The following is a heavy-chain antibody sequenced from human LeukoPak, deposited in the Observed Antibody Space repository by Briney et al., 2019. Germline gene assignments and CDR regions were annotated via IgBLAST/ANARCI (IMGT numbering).Heavy chain of an antibody. Sequence: GGSLRLSCAASGFTFSRYWIHGVRPAPRKGGVWVSRINSDGSSTSYADSVKGRFTISRDNAKNTLYLQRNSLRAEDTAVYYCARDRAYGDYLDYWGQGTLVTVSS. CDR1: GFTFSRYW. CDR2: INSDGSST. CDR3: ARDRAYGDYLDY. V-gene: IGHV3-74*01. D-gene: IGHD4-17*01. J-gene: IGHJ4*02.